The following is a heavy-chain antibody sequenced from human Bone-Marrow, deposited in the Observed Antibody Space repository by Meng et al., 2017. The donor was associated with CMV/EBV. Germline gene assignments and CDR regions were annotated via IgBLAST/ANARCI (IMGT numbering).Heavy chain of an antibody. J-gene: IGHJ6*02. Sequence: ASVKVSCKASGYTFTSYGISWVRQAPGQGLEWMGWISAYNGNTNYAQKLQGRVTMTTDTSTSTDYMELRSLRSDDTAVYYCARPVVDYVMDVWGQGTTVTVSS. CDR2: ISAYNGNT. CDR1: GYTFTSYG. V-gene: IGHV1-18*01. CDR3: ARPVVDYVMDV. D-gene: IGHD2-21*01.